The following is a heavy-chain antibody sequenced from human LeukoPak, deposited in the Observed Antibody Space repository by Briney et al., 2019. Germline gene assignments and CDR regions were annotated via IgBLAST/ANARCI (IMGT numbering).Heavy chain of an antibody. CDR3: SKGPHSMYSTSWFDY. D-gene: IGHD2-2*01. CDR2: ISGSDGST. Sequence: GASLRLSCTASGFSFSNYAMSWVRQTPGKGLEWVSTISGSDGSTNYADSVKGRFTISRDNSENTLSLQMNSLRAEDTAIYYRSKGPHSMYSTSWFDYWGQGTLVTVSS. CDR1: GFSFSNYA. J-gene: IGHJ4*02. V-gene: IGHV3-23*01.